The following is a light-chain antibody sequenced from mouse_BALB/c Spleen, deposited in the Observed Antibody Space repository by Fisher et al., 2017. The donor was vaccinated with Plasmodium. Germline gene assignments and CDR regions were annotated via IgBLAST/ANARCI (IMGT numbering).Light chain of an antibody. CDR3: WQGTHLWT. CDR2: KVS. Sequence: DIVITQSPLSLPVSLGDQASISCRSRQSLVHSYGSTYLHWYLQKPGQSPKLLIYKVSNRFSGVPDRFSGSGSGTDFTLKISRVEAEDLGVYYCWQGTHLWTFGGGTKLEIK. V-gene: IGKV1-110*01. J-gene: IGKJ1*01. CDR1: QSLVHSYGSTY.